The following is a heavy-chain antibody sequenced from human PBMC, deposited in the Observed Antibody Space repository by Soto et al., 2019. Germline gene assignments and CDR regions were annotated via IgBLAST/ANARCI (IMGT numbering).Heavy chain of an antibody. J-gene: IGHJ4*02. CDR1: GGSISSYY. D-gene: IGHD2-15*01. CDR2: IYYSGST. CDR3: ACLLGGRPDY. V-gene: IGHV4-59*01. Sequence: QVQLQESGPGLVKPSETLSLTCTVSGGSISSYYWSWIRQPPGKGLEWIGYIYYSGSTNYSPTHEIRVAIAVDTSKNRFARELRSVTAADTAVDYCACLLGGRPDYWGQGTLVTVSS.